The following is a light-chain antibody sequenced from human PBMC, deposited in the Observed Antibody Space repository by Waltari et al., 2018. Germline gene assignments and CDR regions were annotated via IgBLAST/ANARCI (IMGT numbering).Light chain of an antibody. CDR1: NNDSKS. CDR2: YDS. J-gene: IGLJ1*01. Sequence: SYVLTQPPSVSVAPGKTASITCGGNNNDSKSVNWYQQKPGQAPILVLSYDSDRPSGIPERFSGSNSGNTATLTISRVEAGDEADYYCQVWDANTDPGVFGTGTEVTVL. V-gene: IGLV3-21*04. CDR3: QVWDANTDPGV.